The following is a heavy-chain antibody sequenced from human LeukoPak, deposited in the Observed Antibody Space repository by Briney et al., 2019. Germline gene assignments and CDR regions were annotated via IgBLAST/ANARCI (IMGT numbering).Heavy chain of an antibody. Sequence: EFGPTLVKPTQTLTLTCTFSGFSLSTSGVGVGWIRQPPGKALEWLSLIYWNDDKRYSPSLKSRLTITKDTSKSQVVLTMTNMDPVDTATYYCAHRRTYYDVLTGFYNVNYFDYWGQGTLVTVSS. CDR2: IYWNDDK. D-gene: IGHD3-9*01. V-gene: IGHV2-5*01. J-gene: IGHJ4*02. CDR3: AHRRTYYDVLTGFYNVNYFDY. CDR1: GFSLSTSGVG.